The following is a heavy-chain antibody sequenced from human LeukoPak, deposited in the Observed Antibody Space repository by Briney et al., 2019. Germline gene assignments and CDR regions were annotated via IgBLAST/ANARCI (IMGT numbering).Heavy chain of an antibody. CDR1: GYTFTSYY. J-gene: IGHJ4*02. CDR2: INPSGGST. V-gene: IGHV1-46*01. D-gene: IGHD2-21*02. CDR3: ARDFCGGDSYSPDY. Sequence: GASVKVSCKASGYTFTSYYMHWVRQAPGQGPEWMGIINPSGGSTSYAQKFQGRVTVTRDTSTNTVYMELSSLRSEDTAVYYCARDFCGGDSYSPDYWGQGTLVTVSS.